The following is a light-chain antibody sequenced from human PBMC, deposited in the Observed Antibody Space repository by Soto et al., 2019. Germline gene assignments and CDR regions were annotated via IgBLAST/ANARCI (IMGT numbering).Light chain of an antibody. Sequence: QSALTQPASVSGSPGQSITISCTGTSSDIGGYNYVSWYRQHPGKAPKLMIYEVINRPSGVSNRFSGSKSGNTASLTISGLPAEDEADYYCSSYTSSSTTPYVFGTGTKLTVL. CDR1: SSDIGGYNY. CDR2: EVI. V-gene: IGLV2-14*01. CDR3: SSYTSSSTTPYV. J-gene: IGLJ1*01.